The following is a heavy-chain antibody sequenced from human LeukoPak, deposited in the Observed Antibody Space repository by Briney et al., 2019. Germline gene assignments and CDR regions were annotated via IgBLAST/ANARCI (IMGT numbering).Heavy chain of an antibody. CDR1: GGSISSYY. D-gene: IGHD6-13*01. J-gene: IGHJ6*02. CDR2: IYYSGST. Sequence: SETLSLTCTVSGGSISSYYWSWIRQPPGKGLEWIGYIYYSGSTNYNPSLKSRLTISVDTSKNQFSLKLSSVTAADTAVYYCARWKQQLANYYYGMDVWGQGTTVTVSS. V-gene: IGHV4-59*08. CDR3: ARWKQQLANYYYGMDV.